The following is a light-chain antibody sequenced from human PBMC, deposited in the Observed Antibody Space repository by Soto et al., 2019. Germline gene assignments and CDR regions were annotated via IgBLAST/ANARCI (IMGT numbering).Light chain of an antibody. Sequence: ETVMTQSPATLSVSPGERATLSCRASQSISTNLAWYQQKPGQPPRLLIYAATTRATGIPDSFSGSGSGTEFTLTISSLRSEDFAVYYCQQYNIWPVTFGGGTKVEIK. CDR1: QSISTN. J-gene: IGKJ4*01. V-gene: IGKV3-15*01. CDR2: AAT. CDR3: QQYNIWPVT.